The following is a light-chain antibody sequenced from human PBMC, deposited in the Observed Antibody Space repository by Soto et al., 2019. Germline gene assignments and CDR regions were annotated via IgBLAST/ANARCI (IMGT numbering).Light chain of an antibody. CDR3: QQYGSSPRT. CDR2: DAS. CDR1: QSVNSNY. J-gene: IGKJ1*01. V-gene: IGKV3-20*01. Sequence: EIVLTQSPGTLSLSPGERATLSCGASQSVNSNYLAWYQQKPGQPPRVLIHDASSRATGIPDRFSGSGSGTDFTLTISSLEPEDFAVYYCQQYGSSPRTFGQGTKVEIK.